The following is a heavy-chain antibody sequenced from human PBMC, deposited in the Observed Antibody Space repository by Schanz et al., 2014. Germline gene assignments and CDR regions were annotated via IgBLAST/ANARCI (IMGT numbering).Heavy chain of an antibody. CDR3: AKGRFGELSAFDI. J-gene: IGHJ3*02. CDR1: GFNFSDYA. D-gene: IGHD3-10*01. CDR2: ISGGGGTP. V-gene: IGHV3-23*01. Sequence: EVHLLESGGGLVPPGGSLRLSCAASGFNFSDYAMCWVRQAPGKGLEWVSAISGGGGTPYYTDSVKGRFTISRDNSKNTLYLQMNSLRAEDTAVYYCAKGRFGELSAFDIWGQGTMVTVSS.